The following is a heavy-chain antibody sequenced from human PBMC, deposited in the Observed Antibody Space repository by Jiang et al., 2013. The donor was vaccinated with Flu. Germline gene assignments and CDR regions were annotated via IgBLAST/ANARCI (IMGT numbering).Heavy chain of an antibody. CDR3: ARDKSPGYSYGYLDS. J-gene: IGHJ4*02. CDR2: IYHSGST. CDR1: GVSMSSYY. D-gene: IGHD5-18*01. V-gene: IGHV4-59*01. Sequence: KPSETLSLTCTVSGVSMSSYYWSWIRRPPGKGLEWIGYIYHSGSTNYNPSLKNRLTISVDTFKNQFSLKLSSMTATDTAVYYCARDKSPGYSYGYLDSWGQGTLVTVSS.